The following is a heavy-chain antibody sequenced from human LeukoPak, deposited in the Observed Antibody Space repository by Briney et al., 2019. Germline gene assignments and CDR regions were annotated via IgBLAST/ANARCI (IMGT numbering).Heavy chain of an antibody. CDR1: GGSFSGYY. J-gene: IGHJ4*02. V-gene: IGHV4-34*01. Sequence: PSETLSLTCAVYGGSFSGYYWSWLRQAPGGPLEWIGEINHDEIVNYNPSLKSRVSMSVDTSRSRFSLELTSVTAADTALYYCARGGLNSYGYFYWGQGISVTVSS. D-gene: IGHD5-18*01. CDR2: INHDEIV. CDR3: ARGGLNSYGYFY.